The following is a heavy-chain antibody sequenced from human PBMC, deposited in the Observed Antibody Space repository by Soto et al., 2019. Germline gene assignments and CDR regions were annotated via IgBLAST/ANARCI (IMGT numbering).Heavy chain of an antibody. Sequence: EVQLLESGGGLVQPGGSLRLSCAASGFTFSSYAMSWVRQAPGKGLEWVSAISGSGGSTYYADSVKGRFTISRDNSKNTLYLQMNSLRAEDTAVYYCAKDRLDDSSGYYYHFQHWGQGTLVTVSS. V-gene: IGHV3-23*01. J-gene: IGHJ1*01. D-gene: IGHD3-22*01. CDR1: GFTFSSYA. CDR3: AKDRLDDSSGYYYHFQH. CDR2: ISGSGGST.